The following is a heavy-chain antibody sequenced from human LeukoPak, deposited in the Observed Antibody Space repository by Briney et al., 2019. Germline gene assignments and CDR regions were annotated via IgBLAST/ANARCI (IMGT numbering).Heavy chain of an antibody. CDR3: ARENSDYDGPDDAFDI. CDR1: GFTFSSYG. V-gene: IGHV3-33*01. Sequence: PGRSLRLSCAASGFTFSSYGMHWVRQAPGKGLEWVAVIWYDGSNKYYADSVKGRFTISRDNSKNTLYLQMNSLRAEDTAVYYCARENSDYDGPDDAFDIWGQGTMVTVSS. D-gene: IGHD4-11*01. CDR2: IWYDGSNK. J-gene: IGHJ3*02.